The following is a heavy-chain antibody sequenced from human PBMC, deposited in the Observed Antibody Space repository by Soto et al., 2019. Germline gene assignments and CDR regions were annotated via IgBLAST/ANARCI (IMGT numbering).Heavy chain of an antibody. Sequence: QVQLVESGGGVVQPGRSLRLSCAASGFTFSSYAMHWVRQAPGKGLEWVAVISYDGSNKYYADSVKGRFTISRDNSKKALYLQMNSLRAEDTAVYYCVRDRVTTVIYHWSDPWGQGTLVTVSS. CDR1: GFTFSSYA. V-gene: IGHV3-30-3*01. J-gene: IGHJ5*02. D-gene: IGHD4-17*01. CDR2: ISYDGSNK. CDR3: VRDRVTTVIYHWSDP.